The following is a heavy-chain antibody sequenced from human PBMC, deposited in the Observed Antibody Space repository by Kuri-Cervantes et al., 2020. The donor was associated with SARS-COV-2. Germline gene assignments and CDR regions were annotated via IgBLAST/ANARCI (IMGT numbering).Heavy chain of an antibody. CDR1: GGTFSRYA. V-gene: IGHV1-69*04. D-gene: IGHD1-1*01. J-gene: IGHJ5*02. Sequence: SVKVSCKASGGTFSRYAISWVRQAPGQGLEWMGRIIPILGIANYAQKFQGRVTITADKSTSTAYMELSSLRSEDTAVYYCARLLERRGSWFDPWGQGTLVTVSS. CDR3: ARLLERRGSWFDP. CDR2: IIPILGIA.